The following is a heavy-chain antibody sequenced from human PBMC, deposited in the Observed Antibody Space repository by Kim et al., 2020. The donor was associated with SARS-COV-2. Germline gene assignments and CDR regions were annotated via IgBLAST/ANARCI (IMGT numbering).Heavy chain of an antibody. CDR3: ARDLRLRTSSFDV. CDR1: GDSVSSSSAA. Sequence: SQTLSLTCVVSGDSVSSSSAAWNWIRQSPSRGLEWLGRAYFRLNWYSDFAASVKGRITITPDTSRNQFSLHLTSVTPEDTAVYYCARDLRLRTSSFDVWGRGTVVTVSS. CDR2: AYFRLNWYS. D-gene: IGHD2-8*01. J-gene: IGHJ3*01. V-gene: IGHV6-1*01.